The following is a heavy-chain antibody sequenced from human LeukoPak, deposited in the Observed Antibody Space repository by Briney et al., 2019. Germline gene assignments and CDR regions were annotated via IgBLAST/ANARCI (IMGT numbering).Heavy chain of an antibody. CDR3: ATLWFGKLSALDN. CDR2: ISGSGGST. V-gene: IGHV3-23*01. Sequence: GGSLRLSCAASGFTFSSYAMSWVRQAPGKGLEWVSSISGSGGSTYYADSVKGRFTISRDNSKNTLYLQMNSLRAEDTAVYYCATLWFGKLSALDNWGQGTLVTVSS. J-gene: IGHJ4*02. D-gene: IGHD3-10*01. CDR1: GFTFSSYA.